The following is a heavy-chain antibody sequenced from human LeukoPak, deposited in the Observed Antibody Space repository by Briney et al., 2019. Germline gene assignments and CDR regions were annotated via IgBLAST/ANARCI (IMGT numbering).Heavy chain of an antibody. D-gene: IGHD3-22*01. CDR1: GGTFSSYA. CDR2: IIPIFGTA. Sequence: SSVKVSCKASGGTFSSYAISWVRQAPGQGLEWMGGIIPIFGTANYAQKFQGRVTITTDESTSTAYMELSSLRSEDTAVYYCARAPYYYDSSGYYPFDYLGQGTLVTVSS. CDR3: ARAPYYYDSSGYYPFDY. J-gene: IGHJ4*02. V-gene: IGHV1-69*05.